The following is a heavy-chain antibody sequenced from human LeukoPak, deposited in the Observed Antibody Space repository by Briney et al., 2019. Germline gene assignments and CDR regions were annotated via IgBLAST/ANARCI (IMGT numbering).Heavy chain of an antibody. Sequence: PGGSLRLSCAASGFTFSSYSMNWVRQAPGKGLEWVSSISSSSYIYYADSVKGRFTISRDNAKNSLYLQMNSLRAEDTAVYYCARDYGSGSYPPYFDYWGQGTLVTVSS. D-gene: IGHD3-10*01. V-gene: IGHV3-21*01. CDR3: ARDYGSGSYPPYFDY. CDR1: GFTFSSYS. CDR2: ISSSSYI. J-gene: IGHJ4*02.